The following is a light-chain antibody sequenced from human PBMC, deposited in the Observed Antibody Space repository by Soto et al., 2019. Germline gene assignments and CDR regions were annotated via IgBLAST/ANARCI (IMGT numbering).Light chain of an antibody. CDR3: AVWDDTLPGWE. CDR1: RSNIGKNS. CDR2: NQS. Sequence: QSVLTQPPSASGTPGQRVTISCSGSRSNIGKNSVYWFQQFPGTTPKLLIFNQSRRPSGVPERFSGSRSGTSASLAISGLRFEDEADYYCAVWDDTLPGWEFGGGTKLTVL. J-gene: IGLJ3*02. V-gene: IGLV1-47*01.